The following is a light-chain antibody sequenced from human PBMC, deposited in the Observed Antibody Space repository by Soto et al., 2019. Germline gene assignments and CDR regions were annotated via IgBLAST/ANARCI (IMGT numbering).Light chain of an antibody. CDR1: QSLLYSDGNTY. CDR3: MQGAHWPRT. J-gene: IGKJ1*01. V-gene: IGKV2-30*01. CDR2: RVS. Sequence: DVVMTQSPLSLPVTLGQPASISCRSSQSLLYSDGNTYLTWFQXRQGQSPRRXIYRVSGRDSGVPDRFSGSVSGTDFTLKISRVEAEDGGVYDGMQGAHWPRTFGQGTKVDIK.